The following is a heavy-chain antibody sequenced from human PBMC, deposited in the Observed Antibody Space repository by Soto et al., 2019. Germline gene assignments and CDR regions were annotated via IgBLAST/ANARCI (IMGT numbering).Heavy chain of an antibody. D-gene: IGHD3-22*01. V-gene: IGHV4-59*01. CDR1: GGTISSYY. CDR3: ARDTYDSTPVRGFDI. CDR2: IYFTGTT. J-gene: IGHJ3*02. Sequence: SETLSLTCSISGGTISSYYWSWIRQPPGKGLEWIGYIYFTGTTNYNPSLKSRVTRSLDTYTQFSLKLRSVTAADTAVDYCARDTYDSTPVRGFDIWGQGTMVTVS.